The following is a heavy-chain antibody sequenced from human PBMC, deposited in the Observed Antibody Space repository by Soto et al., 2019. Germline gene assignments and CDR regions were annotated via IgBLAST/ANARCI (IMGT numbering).Heavy chain of an antibody. CDR3: AREPNSVSSKQLVRYPQYGMDV. CDR1: WFPFNSHS. J-gene: IGHJ6*02. D-gene: IGHD6-6*01. CDR2: ISSSSSYI. Sequence: PGGSPKIPFATPWFPFNSHSNNWVPQAPRKGPEWVSSISSSSSYIYYEDSVKGRFTISRDNAKNSLYLQMNSLRAEDTAVYYCAREPNSVSSKQLVRYPQYGMDVWGQGTTVTVSS. V-gene: IGHV3-21*01.